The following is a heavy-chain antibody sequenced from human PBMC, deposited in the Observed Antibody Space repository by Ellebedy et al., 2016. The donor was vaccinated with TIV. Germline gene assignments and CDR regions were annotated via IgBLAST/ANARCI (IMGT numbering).Heavy chain of an antibody. D-gene: IGHD3-10*01. CDR2: ISSSSTYI. V-gene: IGHV3-21*01. CDR1: GFNFSSNS. J-gene: IGHJ4*02. Sequence: PGGSLRLSCAASGFNFSSNSMNWVRQAPGKGLEWVSSISSSSTYIYYADSVKGRFTISRDNAKNSLYLQMNSLRPEDTAVYYCASRENYLGAFDYWGQGTLVTVSS. CDR3: ASRENYLGAFDY.